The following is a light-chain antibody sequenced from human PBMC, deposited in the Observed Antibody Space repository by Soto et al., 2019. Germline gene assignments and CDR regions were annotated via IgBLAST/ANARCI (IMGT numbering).Light chain of an antibody. CDR1: QGISSY. V-gene: IGKV1-8*01. Sequence: AIRMTQSPSSLSASTGDRVTITCRASQGISSYLAWYQQKPGKAPKLLIYAASTLQSGVPPRFSGSGSGTDFTLTVSRLQSEDFATYYWQQYYSYPRAFGQGTKVEIK. J-gene: IGKJ1*01. CDR3: QQYYSYPRA. CDR2: AAS.